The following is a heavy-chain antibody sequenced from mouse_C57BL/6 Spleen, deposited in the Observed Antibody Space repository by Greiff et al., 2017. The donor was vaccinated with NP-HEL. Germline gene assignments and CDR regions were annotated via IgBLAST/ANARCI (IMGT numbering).Heavy chain of an antibody. V-gene: IGHV2-6-1*01. D-gene: IGHD2-5*01. CDR1: GFSLTSYG. Sequence: VMLVESGPGLVAPSQSLSITCTVSGFSLTSYGVHWVRQPPGKGLEWLVVIWSDGSTTYNSALKSRLSISKDNSKSQVFLKMNSLQTDDTAMYYCARQRSNYLYYYAMDYWGQGTSVTVSS. CDR2: IWSDGST. CDR3: ARQRSNYLYYYAMDY. J-gene: IGHJ4*01.